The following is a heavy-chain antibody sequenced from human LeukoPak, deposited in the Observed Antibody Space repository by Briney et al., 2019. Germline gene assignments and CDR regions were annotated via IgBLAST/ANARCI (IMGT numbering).Heavy chain of an antibody. Sequence: GGSLRLSCAASGLTFSNYWLTWVRQAPGKGLEWVANINQDGSEKNYVDSVKGRFTISRDNAKNSLYLEMNSLRDEDTAVYHRVSRGCSVTACYVASWRCFDYWGQGTLVTVSS. J-gene: IGHJ4*02. CDR3: VSRGCSVTACYVASWRCFDY. V-gene: IGHV3-7*03. CDR2: INQDGSEK. D-gene: IGHD2-2*01. CDR1: GLTFSNYW.